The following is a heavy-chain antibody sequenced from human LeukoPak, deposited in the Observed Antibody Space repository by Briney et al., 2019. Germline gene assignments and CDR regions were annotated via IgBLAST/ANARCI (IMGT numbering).Heavy chain of an antibody. CDR1: GYSFTTSW. CDR2: IYPSDSDS. J-gene: IGHJ4*02. CDR3: ARLYGGNSFDY. D-gene: IGHD4-23*01. Sequence: GESLKISCKGSGYSFTTSWIGWVRQMPGKGLEWMGIIYPSDSDSRYSPSFQGQVSISVDKSISTAYLQWSSLKALDTAMYYCARLYGGNSFDYWGQGTLVTVSS. V-gene: IGHV5-51*01.